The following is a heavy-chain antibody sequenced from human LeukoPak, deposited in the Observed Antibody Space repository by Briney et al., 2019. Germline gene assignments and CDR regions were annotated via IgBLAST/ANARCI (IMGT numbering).Heavy chain of an antibody. Sequence: SETLSLTCAVYGGSISSYYWSWIRQPAGKGLEWIGRIYSSGSINYNPSLKSRVTMSVDMPKNQFSLKLSSVTAADAAVYYCARGIYGDYGLGYWGQGTLVTVSS. J-gene: IGHJ4*02. V-gene: IGHV4-59*10. D-gene: IGHD4-17*01. CDR1: GGSISSYY. CDR2: IYSSGSI. CDR3: ARGIYGDYGLGY.